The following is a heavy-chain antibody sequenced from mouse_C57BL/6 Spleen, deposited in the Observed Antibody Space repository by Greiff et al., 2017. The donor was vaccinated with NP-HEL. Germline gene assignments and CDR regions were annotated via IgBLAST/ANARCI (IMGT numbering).Heavy chain of an antibody. J-gene: IGHJ3*01. CDR2: INPSNGGT. CDR3: AREVYYDYDTWFGY. CDR1: GYTFTSYW. D-gene: IGHD2-4*01. Sequence: QVQLQQPGTELVKPGASVKLSCKASGYTFTSYWMHWVKQRPGQGLEWIGNINPSNGGTNYNEKFKSKATLTVDKSSSTAYMQLSSLTSEDSAVYYGAREVYYDYDTWFGYWGQGTLVTVSA. V-gene: IGHV1-53*01.